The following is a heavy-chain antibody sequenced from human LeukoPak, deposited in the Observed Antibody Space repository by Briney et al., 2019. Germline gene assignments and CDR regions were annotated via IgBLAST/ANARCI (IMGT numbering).Heavy chain of an antibody. J-gene: IGHJ4*02. CDR1: GFTFSSYA. CDR3: ASRSDNWNDGRNDY. D-gene: IGHD1-20*01. Sequence: VRSLRLSCAASGFTFSSYAMHWVRQAPGKGLEGVAVISYDGSNKYYADSVKGRFTISRDNSKNTLYLQMNSLRAEDTAVYYCASRSDNWNDGRNDYWGQGTLVTVSS. V-gene: IGHV3-30*04. CDR2: ISYDGSNK.